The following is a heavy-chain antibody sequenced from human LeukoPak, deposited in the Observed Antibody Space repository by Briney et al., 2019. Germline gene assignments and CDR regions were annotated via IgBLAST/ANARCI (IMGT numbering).Heavy chain of an antibody. D-gene: IGHD6-13*01. Sequence: SETLSLTCTVSGGSISSYYWSWIRQPPGKGLEWIGYIYYSGSTNYNPSLKSRVTISVDTSKNQFSLKLSSVTAADTAVYYCARLSIAAAAMYFDYWGQGTLVTVSS. CDR2: IYYSGST. J-gene: IGHJ4*02. V-gene: IGHV4-59*01. CDR1: GGSISSYY. CDR3: ARLSIAAAAMYFDY.